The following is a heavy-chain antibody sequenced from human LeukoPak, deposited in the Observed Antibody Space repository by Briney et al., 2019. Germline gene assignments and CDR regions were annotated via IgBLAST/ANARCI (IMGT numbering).Heavy chain of an antibody. J-gene: IGHJ4*02. CDR3: ARDPGGFDY. Sequence: GGSLRLSCAASGFTFSSYAMHWVRQAPGKGLEWVAVISYDGSNKYDADSVKGRFTISRHNSKNTLYLQMNSLRAEDTAVYYCARDPGGFDYSGQGTLVTVSS. CDR1: GFTFSSYA. V-gene: IGHV3-30-3*01. D-gene: IGHD3-10*01. CDR2: ISYDGSNK.